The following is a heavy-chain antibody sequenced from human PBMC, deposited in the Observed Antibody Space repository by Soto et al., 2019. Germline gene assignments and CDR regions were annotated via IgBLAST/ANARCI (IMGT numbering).Heavy chain of an antibody. CDR1: GGSFSGYY. J-gene: IGHJ4*02. V-gene: IGHV4-34*01. CDR3: ARGRRYFDY. CDR2: INHSGST. Sequence: SETLSLTCAVYGGSFSGYYWSWIRQPPGKGLEWIGEINHSGSTNYNPSLKSRVTISVDTSKNQFSLKLSSVTAADTAVYYCARGRRYFDYWGQGTLVTVSS.